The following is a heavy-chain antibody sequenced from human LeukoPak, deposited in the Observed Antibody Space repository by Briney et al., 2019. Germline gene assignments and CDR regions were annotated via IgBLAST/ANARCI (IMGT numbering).Heavy chain of an antibody. J-gene: IGHJ3*02. CDR2: MYYSGTT. CDR1: GGSISSYY. CDR3: ARDLGYPGVGEAFDI. Sequence: SETLSLTCTVSGGSISSYYWSWIRQPPGKGLEWIGYMYYSGTTIYNPSLKSRVTISVDTSKKKFSLKLNSVTAADTAVYYCARDLGYPGVGEAFDIWGQGTMVTVSS. V-gene: IGHV4-59*01. D-gene: IGHD6-13*01.